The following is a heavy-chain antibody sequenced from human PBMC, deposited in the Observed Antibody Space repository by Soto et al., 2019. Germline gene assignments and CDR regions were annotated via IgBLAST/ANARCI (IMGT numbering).Heavy chain of an antibody. V-gene: IGHV3-30*18. J-gene: IGHJ3*02. Sequence: GGSLRLSCAASGFTFSSYGMHWVRQAPGKGLEWVAVISYDGSNKYYADSVKGRFTISRDNSKNTLYLQMNSLRAEDTAVYYCAKDRERTNDAFDIWGQGTMVTVSS. CDR2: ISYDGSNK. CDR1: GFTFSSYG. CDR3: AKDRERTNDAFDI. D-gene: IGHD1-1*01.